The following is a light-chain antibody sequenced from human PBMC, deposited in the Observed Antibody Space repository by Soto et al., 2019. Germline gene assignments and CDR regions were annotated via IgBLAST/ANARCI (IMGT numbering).Light chain of an antibody. J-gene: IGKJ1*01. Sequence: DIQMTQSPSTLSASVGDRVTITCRASQSMNDWLAWYQQKPGKPPKVLIYDASRLQSGVPSRFSGSGSGTEFTLTIGSLQPYDVATYYCLRYNAFSQTFGQGTKVEI. CDR3: LRYNAFSQT. CDR2: DAS. CDR1: QSMNDW. V-gene: IGKV1-5*01.